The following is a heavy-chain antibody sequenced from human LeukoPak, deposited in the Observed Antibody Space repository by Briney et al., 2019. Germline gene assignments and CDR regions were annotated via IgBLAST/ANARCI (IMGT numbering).Heavy chain of an antibody. CDR3: ARGGYYGSGNDFRFDP. Sequence: SETLSLTCTVSGGSISSYYWSWTRQSPGKGLECIGYIHYTGSTNYNPSLKSRVTISVETSKNQFSLKLKSVTAADTAVYYCARGGYYGSGNDFRFDPWGQGTLVTVSS. V-gene: IGHV4-59*01. D-gene: IGHD3-10*01. J-gene: IGHJ5*02. CDR1: GGSISSYY. CDR2: IHYTGST.